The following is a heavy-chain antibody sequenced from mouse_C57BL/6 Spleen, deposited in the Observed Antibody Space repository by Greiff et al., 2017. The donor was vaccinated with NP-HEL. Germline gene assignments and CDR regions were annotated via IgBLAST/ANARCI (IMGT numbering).Heavy chain of an antibody. CDR2: IDPEDGDT. Sequence: EVQLQQSGAELVRPGASVKLSCTASGFNIKDYYMHWVKQRPEQGLEWIGRIDPEDGDTEYAPKFQGKATMTADTSSNTAYLQLSSLTCEDTAVYYCTTCYGYTYYFDDWGKGTTLTVSS. CDR1: GFNIKDYY. CDR3: TTCYGYTYYFDD. J-gene: IGHJ2*01. V-gene: IGHV14-1*01. D-gene: IGHD2-2*01.